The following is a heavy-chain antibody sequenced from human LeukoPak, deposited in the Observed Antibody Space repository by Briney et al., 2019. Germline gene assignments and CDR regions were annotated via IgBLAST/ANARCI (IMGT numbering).Heavy chain of an antibody. Sequence: ASETLSLTCTVSGGSISSYYWNWIRQPAGKGLEWIGRIYTSGNTNYNPSLKSRVTMSVDMSKNQFSLKLSSVTAADTAVYYCARGSYYYGSGSYPFDPWGQGTLVTVSS. CDR1: GGSISSYY. V-gene: IGHV4-4*07. CDR2: IYTSGNT. D-gene: IGHD3-10*01. J-gene: IGHJ5*02. CDR3: ARGSYYYGSGSYPFDP.